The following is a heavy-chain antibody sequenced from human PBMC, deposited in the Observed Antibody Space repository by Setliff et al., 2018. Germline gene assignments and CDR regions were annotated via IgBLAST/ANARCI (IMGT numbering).Heavy chain of an antibody. CDR1: GGSMTDFF. D-gene: IGHD1-26*01. V-gene: IGHV4-4*08. Sequence: SETLSLTCSVTGGSMTDFFWNWIRQPPGKGLEWIGYIYTKGSTNYSPSLRSRVTISVDTSKNQFSLKLTSVTAADTAIYYCASRRTGPGGWFDYWGQGTLVTVSS. CDR2: IYTKGST. J-gene: IGHJ5*01. CDR3: ASRRTGPGGWFDY.